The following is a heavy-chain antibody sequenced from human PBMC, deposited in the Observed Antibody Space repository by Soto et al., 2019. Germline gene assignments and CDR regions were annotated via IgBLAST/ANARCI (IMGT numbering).Heavy chain of an antibody. CDR2: INHSGST. CDR3: ASRGFYGSGSSD. J-gene: IGHJ4*02. V-gene: IGHV4-34*01. D-gene: IGHD3-10*01. CDR1: GGSFSGYY. Sequence: QVQLQQWGAGLLKPSETLSLTCAVYGGSFSGYYWSWIRQPPGKGLEWIGEINHSGSTNYNPSLNSRVTISVDTSKNQFSLKLSSVTAADTAVYYCASRGFYGSGSSDWGQGTLVTVSS.